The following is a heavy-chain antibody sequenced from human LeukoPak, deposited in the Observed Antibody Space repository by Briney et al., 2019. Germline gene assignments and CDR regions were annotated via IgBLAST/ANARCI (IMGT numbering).Heavy chain of an antibody. CDR1: GFTFSTYS. J-gene: IGHJ5*02. CDR2: ITSSSTYI. V-gene: IGHV3-21*01. CDR3: ARDSSIQSLDP. Sequence: GGSLRLSCAASGFTFSTYSMNWVRQAPGKGLEWVSSITSSSTYIYYADSVKVRFAISRDNAKNSLYLQMNSLRAEDTAVYYCARDSSIQSLDPWGQGTLVTVSS. D-gene: IGHD2-2*01.